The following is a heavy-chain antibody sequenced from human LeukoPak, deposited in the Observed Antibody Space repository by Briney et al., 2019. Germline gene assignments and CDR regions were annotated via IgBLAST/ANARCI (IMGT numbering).Heavy chain of an antibody. CDR3: AKDVSIRGSYGYWYYYYYYGMDV. CDR1: GFTFSSYG. J-gene: IGHJ6*02. CDR2: IRYDGSNK. V-gene: IGHV3-30*02. D-gene: IGHD5-18*01. Sequence: GGSLRLSCAASGFTFSSYGMHWVRQAPGKGLEWVAFIRYDGSNKYYADSVKGRFTISRDNSKNTLYLQMNSLRAEDTAVYYCAKDVSIRGSYGYWYYYYYYGMDVWGQGTTVTVSS.